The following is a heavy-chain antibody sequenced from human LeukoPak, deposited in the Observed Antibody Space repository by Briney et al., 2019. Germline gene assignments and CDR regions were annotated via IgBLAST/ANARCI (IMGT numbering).Heavy chain of an antibody. CDR1: GYTFTSYY. CDR3: AKDLTKARRELPPLDY. Sequence: ASVKVSCKASGYTFTSYYMHWVRQAPGQGLEWMGIINPSGGSTSYAQKFQGRVTMTRDTSTSTVYMELSSLRSEDTAVYYCAKDLTKARRELPPLDYWGQGTLVTVSS. D-gene: IGHD1-26*01. CDR2: INPSGGST. V-gene: IGHV1-46*01. J-gene: IGHJ4*02.